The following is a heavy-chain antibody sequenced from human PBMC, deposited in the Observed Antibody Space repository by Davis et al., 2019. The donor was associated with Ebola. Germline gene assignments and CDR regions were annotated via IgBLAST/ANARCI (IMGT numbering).Heavy chain of an antibody. Sequence: PGGSLRLSCAASGFSFRSYAMHWVRQAPGKGLAWVAFISYDGNNKDYANSVKGRFAISRDNSKNTMDVQMNSLRADDTAVYYCARMAAAGRISITGEYFQHWGQGTLVTVSS. V-gene: IGHV3-30*09. CDR1: GFSFRSYA. J-gene: IGHJ1*01. D-gene: IGHD6-13*01. CDR2: ISYDGNNK. CDR3: ARMAAAGRISITGEYFQH.